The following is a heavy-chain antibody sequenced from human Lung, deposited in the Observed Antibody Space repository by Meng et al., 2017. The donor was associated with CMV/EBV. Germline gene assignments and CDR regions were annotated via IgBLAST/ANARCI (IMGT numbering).Heavy chain of an antibody. D-gene: IGHD3-3*01. CDR3: ARDLEWLLSPFFDY. CDR2: INPSSGST. J-gene: IGHJ4*02. V-gene: IGHV1-46*01. CDR1: GYSFTSNF. Sequence: SGYSFTSNFMHWVRQAPGQGLEWMGKINPSSGSTTYAQKFQGRVTMTRDTPTSTVYMELSSLRSEDTALYYCARDLEWLLSPFFDYWGQGTLVTVSS.